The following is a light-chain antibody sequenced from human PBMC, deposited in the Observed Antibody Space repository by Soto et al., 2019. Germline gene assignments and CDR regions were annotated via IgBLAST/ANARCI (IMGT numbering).Light chain of an antibody. CDR3: QQYGSSPLFT. Sequence: EIVLTQSPGTLSLSPGERATLSCRASQSVSSSYLAWYQQKPGQAPRLLIYGASGRATGIPDRFSGSGSGTDCTLTISRLEPEDFAVYYCQQYGSSPLFTFGPGTKVDI. J-gene: IGKJ3*01. CDR1: QSVSSSY. V-gene: IGKV3-20*01. CDR2: GAS.